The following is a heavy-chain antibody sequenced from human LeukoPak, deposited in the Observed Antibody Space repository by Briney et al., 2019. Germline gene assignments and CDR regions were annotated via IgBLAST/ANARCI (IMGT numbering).Heavy chain of an antibody. J-gene: IGHJ4*02. CDR3: ARDIYYDRSGSDY. CDR2: IKSDGSYA. V-gene: IGHV3-74*01. Sequence: GGSLRLSCAASGFTFSSCWMHWVRQAPGKGLVWVSRIKSDGSYATYPDSVKGRFTISRDNAMNTLYLQMNSLRVEDTAVYYCARDIYYDRSGSDYWGQGTLVTVSS. CDR1: GFTFSSCW. D-gene: IGHD3-22*01.